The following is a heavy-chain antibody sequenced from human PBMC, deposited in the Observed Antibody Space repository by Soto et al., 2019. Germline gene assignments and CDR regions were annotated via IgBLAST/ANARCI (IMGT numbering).Heavy chain of an antibody. CDR2: ISYDGSNK. Sequence: QVQLVESGGGVVQPGRSLRLSCAASGFTFSSYGMHWVRQAPGKGLEWVAVISYDGSNKYYADSVKGRFTISRDNSKNTLYLQMNSLRAEDTAVYYCAKWDGMDVWGQGTTVTVSS. V-gene: IGHV3-30*18. J-gene: IGHJ6*02. CDR1: GFTFSSYG. CDR3: AKWDGMDV.